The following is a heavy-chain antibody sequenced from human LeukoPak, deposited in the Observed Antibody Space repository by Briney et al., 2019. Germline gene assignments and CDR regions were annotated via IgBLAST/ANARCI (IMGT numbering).Heavy chain of an antibody. CDR3: AREGDGYNYNWFDP. J-gene: IGHJ5*02. D-gene: IGHD5-24*01. V-gene: IGHV4-59*01. CDR1: GGSISSYY. CDR2: IYYSGST. Sequence: PSETLSLTCTVSGGSISSYYWSWIRQPPGKGLEWIGYIYYSGSTNYNPSLKSRVTISVDTSKNQFSPKLSSVTAADTAVYYCAREGDGYNYNWFDPWGQGTLVTVSS.